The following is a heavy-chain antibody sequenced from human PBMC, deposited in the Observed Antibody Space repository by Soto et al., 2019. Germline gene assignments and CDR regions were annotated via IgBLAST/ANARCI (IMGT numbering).Heavy chain of an antibody. J-gene: IGHJ3*02. D-gene: IGHD4-17*01. V-gene: IGHV3-48*03. CDR1: GFTFSSYE. CDR2: ISSSGSTI. Sequence: PXGSLRLSCAAAGFTFSSYEMNWVRQAPGKGLEWVSYISSSGSTIYYADSVKGRFTISRDNAKNSLYLQMNSLRAEDTAVYYCAREYDYGDSDAFDIWGQGTMVTVSS. CDR3: AREYDYGDSDAFDI.